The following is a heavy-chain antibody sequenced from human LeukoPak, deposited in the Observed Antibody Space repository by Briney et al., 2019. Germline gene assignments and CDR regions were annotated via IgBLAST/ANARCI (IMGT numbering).Heavy chain of an antibody. CDR2: MNPNSGNT. CDR1: GYTFTSYD. Sequence: GASVKVSCKAPGYTFTSYDINWVRQATGQGLEWMGWMNPNSGNTGYAQKFQGRVTMTEDTSTDTAYMELSSLRSEDTAVYYCATRSYCGGDCSSGAFDIWGQGTMVTVSS. CDR3: ATRSYCGGDCSSGAFDI. J-gene: IGHJ3*02. V-gene: IGHV1-8*02. D-gene: IGHD2-21*02.